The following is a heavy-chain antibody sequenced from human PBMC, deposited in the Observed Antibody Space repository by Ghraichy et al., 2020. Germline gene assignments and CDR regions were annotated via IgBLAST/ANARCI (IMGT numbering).Heavy chain of an antibody. V-gene: IGHV4-59*01. D-gene: IGHD3-10*01. Sequence: SETLSLTCTVSGGSISSYYWSWIRQPPGKGLEWIGYIYYSGSTNYNPSLKSRVTISVDTSKNQFSLKLSSVTAADTAVYYCARGHGSESPPYYYYGMDVWGQGTKVTVSS. CDR1: GGSISSYY. CDR3: ARGHGSESPPYYYYGMDV. J-gene: IGHJ6*02. CDR2: IYYSGST.